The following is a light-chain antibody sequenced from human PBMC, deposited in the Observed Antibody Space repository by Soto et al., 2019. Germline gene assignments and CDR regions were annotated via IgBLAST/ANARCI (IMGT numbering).Light chain of an antibody. V-gene: IGLV2-14*01. CDR1: SSDIGGYNY. Sequence: QSALTQPASVSGSPGQSITISCTGTSSDIGGYNYVSWYQHHPGKAPKLMIFEVSNRPSGVSNRFSGSKSGNTASLTISGLQAEDEPDYYCNSYTSSRSLVFGGGTQLTVL. J-gene: IGLJ3*02. CDR3: NSYTSSRSLV. CDR2: EVS.